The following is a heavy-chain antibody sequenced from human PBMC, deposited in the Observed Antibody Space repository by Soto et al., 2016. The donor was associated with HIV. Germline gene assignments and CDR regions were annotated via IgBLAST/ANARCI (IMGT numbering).Heavy chain of an antibody. D-gene: IGHD6-13*01. CDR2: ISGSGGST. V-gene: IGHV3-23*01. CDR1: GFTFSSYA. J-gene: IGHJ6*02. CDR3: AKEGETGYSSSWYNYYYYGMDV. Sequence: EVQLLESGGGLVQPGGSLRLSCAASGFTFSSYAMSWVRQAPGKGLEWVSAISGSGGSTYYADSVKGRFTVSRDNSKNTLYLQMNSLRAEDTAVYYCAKEGETGYSSSWYNYYYYGMDVWGQGTTVTVSS.